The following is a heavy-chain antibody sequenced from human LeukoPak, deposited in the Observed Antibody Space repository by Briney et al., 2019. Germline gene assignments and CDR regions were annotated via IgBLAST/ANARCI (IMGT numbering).Heavy chain of an antibody. CDR1: GFTFSGSA. J-gene: IGHJ4*02. Sequence: PGGSLRLSCAASGFTFSGSAMHWVRQASGKGLEWVGRIRSKANSYATAYAASVKGRFTISRDDSKNTAYLQMNSLKTEDTAVYYCTTYYDSSGLFLGGQGTLVTVSS. CDR3: TTYYDSSGLFL. CDR2: IRSKANSYAT. V-gene: IGHV3-73*01. D-gene: IGHD3-22*01.